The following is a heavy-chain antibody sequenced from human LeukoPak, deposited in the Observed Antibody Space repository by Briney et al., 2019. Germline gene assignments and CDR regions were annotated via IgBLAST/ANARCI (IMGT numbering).Heavy chain of an antibody. V-gene: IGHV3-7*01. CDR3: AKDPPPLFTIDGAFDI. CDR1: GFIFSDYW. D-gene: IGHD3-3*01. CDR2: IKKDGSDK. J-gene: IGHJ3*02. Sequence: GGSPRLSCAASGFIFSDYWIDWVRQAPGKGLERVANIKKDGSDKYFLESVKGRFTISRDNAKKSLYLQMNNLRAEDTAVYYCAKDPPPLFTIDGAFDIWGQGTMVTVSS.